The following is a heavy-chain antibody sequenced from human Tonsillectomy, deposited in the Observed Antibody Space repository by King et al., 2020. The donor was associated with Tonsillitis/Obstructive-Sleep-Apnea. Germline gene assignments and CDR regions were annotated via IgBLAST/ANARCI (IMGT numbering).Heavy chain of an antibody. D-gene: IGHD4-11*01. V-gene: IGHV5-10-1*03. CDR1: GYSFTSYW. CDR2: IDPSDSYT. CDR3: ARHATTGYSNYAFDI. J-gene: IGHJ3*02. Sequence: QLVQSGAEVKEPGESLRISCKGSGYSFTSYWITWVRQMPGKGLEWMGRIDPSDSYTNYSSSFQGHVIISVDKSITTAYLQWSSLKASDTAMYYCARHATTGYSNYAFDIWGQGTMVTVSS.